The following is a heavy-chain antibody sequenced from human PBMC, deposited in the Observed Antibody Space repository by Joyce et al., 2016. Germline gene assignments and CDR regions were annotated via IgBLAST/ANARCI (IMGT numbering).Heavy chain of an antibody. CDR2: IKKDGRDK. CDR3: ARDIWARFDY. D-gene: IGHD7-27*01. V-gene: IGHV3-7*05. CDR1: GFTFSSYW. Sequence: EFQLVESGGGLVQPGGSLRLSCAASGFTFSSYWMSWVRQAPGKGLEWVANIKKDGRDKNYVDSVKGRFTISRDNAKNSLYLQMNSLGAEDTALYYCARDIWARFDYWGQGTLVTVSS. J-gene: IGHJ4*02.